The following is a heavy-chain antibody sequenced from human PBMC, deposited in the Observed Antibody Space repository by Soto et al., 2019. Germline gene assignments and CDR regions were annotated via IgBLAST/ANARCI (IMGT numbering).Heavy chain of an antibody. V-gene: IGHV4-31*03. CDR1: GVSISSGGYY. CDR2: IYYSGRT. Sequence: QVQLQESGPGLVKPSRTLSLTCTVSGVSISSGGYYWIWIRQHPGNCLEWIGYIYYSGRTYYNPSLKGRVTISVDTSKNQLSLKLSSVTAADTAVYYCARGRNSSPTPGDYWGQGTLFTVSS. J-gene: IGHJ4*02. CDR3: ARGRNSSPTPGDY. D-gene: IGHD4-4*01.